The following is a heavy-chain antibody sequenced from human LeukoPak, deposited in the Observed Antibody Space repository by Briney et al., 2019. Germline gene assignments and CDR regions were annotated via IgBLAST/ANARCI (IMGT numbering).Heavy chain of an antibody. D-gene: IGHD3-22*01. V-gene: IGHV3-48*03. J-gene: IGHJ4*02. CDR2: ISSSGSNI. Sequence: GGSLRLSCAASGFTFNIYELNWVRQAPGKGLEWVSNISSSGSNIYYADSVKGRFIISRDNAKNSLYLQMNSLRAEDTAVYYCATETYSYDSSGNSPFDYWGQGTLVTVSS. CDR1: GFTFNIYE. CDR3: ATETYSYDSSGNSPFDY.